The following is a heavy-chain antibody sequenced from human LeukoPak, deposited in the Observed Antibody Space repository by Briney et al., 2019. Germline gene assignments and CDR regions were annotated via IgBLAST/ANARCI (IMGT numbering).Heavy chain of an antibody. D-gene: IGHD3-9*01. CDR1: GGSISSYY. Sequence: PSETLSLTCTVSGGSISSYYWSWIRQPAGKGLEWIGRMSTNYNPSLKSRVTMSVDTSKNQFSLKLSSVTAADTAVYYCAREARYFDWLLFSYYYYMDVWGKGTTVTISS. CDR3: AREARYFDWLLFSYYYYMDV. CDR2: MST. V-gene: IGHV4-4*07. J-gene: IGHJ6*03.